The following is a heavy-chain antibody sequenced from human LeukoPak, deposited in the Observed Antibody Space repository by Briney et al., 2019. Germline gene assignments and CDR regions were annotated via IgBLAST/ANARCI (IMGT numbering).Heavy chain of an antibody. D-gene: IGHD1-26*01. CDR3: AKFKGGTGFDY. J-gene: IGHJ4*02. CDR1: GGSISTTDFD. Sequence: SDTLSLTCALSGGSISTTDFDGAWIRQPAGRGWGWIATISSSGKSYYNPYLISRVTIYVDTSKNQFSLAVTSVTAADTGLFYCAKFKGGTGFDYWGRGILVIVS. V-gene: IGHV4-39*01. CDR2: ISSSGKS.